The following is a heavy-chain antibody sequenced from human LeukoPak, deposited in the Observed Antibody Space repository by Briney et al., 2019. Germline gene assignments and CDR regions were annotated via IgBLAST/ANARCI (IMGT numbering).Heavy chain of an antibody. Sequence: PGGSLRLSCAASGFTVSSNYMSWVRQAPGKGLEWVSVIYSGGSTYYADPVKGRFTISRDNSKNTLYLQMNSLRAEDTAVYYCARDRTPPYWPAYTVKLEPDAFDIWGQGTMVTVSS. V-gene: IGHV3-53*01. CDR3: ARDRTPPYWPAYTVKLEPDAFDI. J-gene: IGHJ3*02. CDR2: IYSGGST. CDR1: GFTVSSNY. D-gene: IGHD1-1*01.